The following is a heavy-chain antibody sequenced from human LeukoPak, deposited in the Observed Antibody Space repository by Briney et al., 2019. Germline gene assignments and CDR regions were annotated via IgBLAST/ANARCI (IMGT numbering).Heavy chain of an antibody. CDR3: AREMRGKRRPLEFDY. D-gene: IGHD1-1*01. CDR1: GFTFSSYE. CDR2: ISSSGSTI. V-gene: IGHV3-48*03. Sequence: PGGSLRLSCAASGFTFSSYEMNWVRQAPGKGLEWVSYISSSGSTIYYADSVKGRFTISRDNAKNSLYLQVNSLRAEDTAVYYCAREMRGKRRPLEFDYWGQGTPVTVSS. J-gene: IGHJ4*02.